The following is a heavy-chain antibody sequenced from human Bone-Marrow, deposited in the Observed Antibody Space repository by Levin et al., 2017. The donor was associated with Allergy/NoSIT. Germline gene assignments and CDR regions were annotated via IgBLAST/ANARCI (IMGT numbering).Heavy chain of an antibody. J-gene: IGHJ4*02. CDR3: ARDLSFGTDWPGY. Sequence: PGGSLRLSCAASGFSLSSFGMHWVRQAPGKGLEWVAFIWFDGSKTYYGDSVKGRFTVSRDNSKNTLYLQMNSLRAEDTAMYYCARDLSFGTDWPGYWGQGTLVTVSS. CDR1: GFSLSSFG. V-gene: IGHV3-33*01. D-gene: IGHD3-9*01. CDR2: IWFDGSKT.